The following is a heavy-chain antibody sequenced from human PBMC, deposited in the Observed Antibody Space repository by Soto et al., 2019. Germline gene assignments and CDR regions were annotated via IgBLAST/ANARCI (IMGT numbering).Heavy chain of an antibody. CDR3: ARGGWGYSSGWYSSDI. J-gene: IGHJ3*02. V-gene: IGHV1-2*04. D-gene: IGHD6-19*01. CDR2: INPNSGGT. Sequence: ASVKVSCKASGYTFTSYGISWVRQAPGQGLEWMGWINPNSGGTNYAQKLQGWVTMTRDTSISTAYMELSRLRSDDTAVYYCARGGWGYSSGWYSSDIWGQGTMVTVSS. CDR1: GYTFTSYG.